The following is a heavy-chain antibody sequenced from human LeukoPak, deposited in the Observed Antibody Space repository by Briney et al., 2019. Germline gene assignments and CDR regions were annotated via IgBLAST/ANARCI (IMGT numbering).Heavy chain of an antibody. CDR1: GYSFTSYW. V-gene: IGHV5-51*01. Sequence: GESLKISCKGSGYSFTSYWIGWVRQMPGKGLEWMGIIYPGDSDTRYGPSFQGQVTISADKSISTAYLQWSSLKASDTAMYYCARHTPYYYDSSPYYFDYWGQGTLVTVSS. CDR2: IYPGDSDT. CDR3: ARHTPYYYDSSPYYFDY. J-gene: IGHJ4*02. D-gene: IGHD3-22*01.